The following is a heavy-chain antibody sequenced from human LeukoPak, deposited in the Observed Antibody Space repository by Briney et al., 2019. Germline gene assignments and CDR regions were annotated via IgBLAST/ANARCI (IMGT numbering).Heavy chain of an antibody. CDR3: ARLNRSGWYYFDY. D-gene: IGHD6-19*01. J-gene: IGHJ4*02. CDR1: GGSITTYF. CDR2: IYVSGKT. V-gene: IGHV4-4*07. Sequence: SETLSLTCTVSGGSITTYFWSWIRQPAGKGLEWIGRIYVSGKTDHNPSLKSRVTMSVDTSKNQFSLSLNSVTAADTAVYYCARLNRSGWYYFDYWGQGTLVTVSS.